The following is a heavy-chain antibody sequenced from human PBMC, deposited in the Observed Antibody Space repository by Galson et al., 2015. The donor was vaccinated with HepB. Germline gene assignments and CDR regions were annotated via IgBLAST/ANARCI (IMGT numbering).Heavy chain of an antibody. Sequence: SLRLACAVSGFNFSIYSMNWVRQAPGKGLVWVSYISSISTTIYYADSVKGRFTISRDHAKNSLYLQMNSLRDDDTAMYYCARGTVVASYDAFDIWGQGTKVIVSS. V-gene: IGHV3-48*02. CDR3: ARGTVVASYDAFDI. CDR1: GFNFSIYS. J-gene: IGHJ3*02. D-gene: IGHD2-15*01. CDR2: ISSISTTI.